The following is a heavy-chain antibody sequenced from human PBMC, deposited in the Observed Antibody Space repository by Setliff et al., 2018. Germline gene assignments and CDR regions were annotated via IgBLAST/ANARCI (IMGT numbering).Heavy chain of an antibody. V-gene: IGHV3-21*01. CDR1: GFTFSSYS. Sequence: GGSLRLSCAASGFTFSSYSMNWVRQAPGKGLEWVSSISSSSSYIYYADSVKGRFTISRDDAKNSLYLQMKSLRAEDTAVYYCARGGKTAFDMWGQGTMVTVSS. CDR3: ARGGKTAFDM. D-gene: IGHD1-26*01. J-gene: IGHJ3*02. CDR2: ISSSSSYI.